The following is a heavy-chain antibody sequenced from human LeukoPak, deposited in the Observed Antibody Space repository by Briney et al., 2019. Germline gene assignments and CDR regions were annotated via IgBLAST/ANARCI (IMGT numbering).Heavy chain of an antibody. CDR2: IYTSGST. D-gene: IGHD5-18*01. V-gene: IGHV4-61*02. CDR3: AREEDTAMGPTFDY. Sequence: SETLSLTCTVPGGSISSGSYYWSWIRQPAGKGLEWIGRIYTSGSTNYNPSLKSRVTISVDTSKNQFSLKLSSVTAADTAVYYCAREEDTAMGPTFDYWGQGTLVTVSS. CDR1: GGSISSGSYY. J-gene: IGHJ4*02.